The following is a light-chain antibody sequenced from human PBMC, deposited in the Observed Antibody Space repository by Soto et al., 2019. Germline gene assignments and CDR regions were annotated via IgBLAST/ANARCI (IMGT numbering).Light chain of an antibody. J-gene: IGKJ2*01. CDR1: QSVSSN. Sequence: EIVMTQSPDTLSVSPGERATLSCRASQSVSSNLAWYQQKPGQAPRLIIYGASTRATGIADRFSGSGSGTEFTLNISSLQSADFAVYYCQQYNNWPPYTFGQGTKLEIK. CDR2: GAS. V-gene: IGKV3-15*01. CDR3: QQYNNWPPYT.